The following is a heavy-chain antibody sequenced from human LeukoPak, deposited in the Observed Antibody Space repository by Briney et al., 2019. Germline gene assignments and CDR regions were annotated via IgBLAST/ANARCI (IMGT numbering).Heavy chain of an antibody. CDR3: AATEPGSYYNPFDY. CDR2: IYTSGST. J-gene: IGHJ4*02. Sequence: SETLSLTCAVYGGSFSGYYWSWIRQPAGKGLEWIGRIYTSGSTNYNPSLKSRVTMSVDTSKNQFSLKLSSVTAADTAVYYCAATEPGSYYNPFDYWGQGTLVTVSS. CDR1: GGSFSGYY. V-gene: IGHV4-59*10. D-gene: IGHD3-10*01.